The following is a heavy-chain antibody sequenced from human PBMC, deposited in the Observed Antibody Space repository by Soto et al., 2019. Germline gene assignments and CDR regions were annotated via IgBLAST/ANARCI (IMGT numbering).Heavy chain of an antibody. CDR1: GFTFSNAW. D-gene: IGHD6-6*01. V-gene: IGHV3-15*01. J-gene: IGHJ3*02. CDR2: IKSKTDGGTT. Sequence: PGGSLRLSCAASGFTFSNAWMSWVRQAPGKGLEWVGRIKSKTDGGTTDYAAPVKGRFTISRDDSKNTLYLQMNSLKTEDTAVYYCLRDEYSSSDFPDAFDIWGQGTMVTVSS. CDR3: LRDEYSSSDFPDAFDI.